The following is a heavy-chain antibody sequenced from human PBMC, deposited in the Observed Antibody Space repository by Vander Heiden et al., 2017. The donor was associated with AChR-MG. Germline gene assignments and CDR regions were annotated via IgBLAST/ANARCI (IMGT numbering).Heavy chain of an antibody. CDR1: GGSISSGGYS. V-gene: IGHV4-30-2*01. J-gene: IGHJ4*02. D-gene: IGHD5-12*01. CDR3: ARLYSGYDLFDY. CDR2: IYHSGSP. Sequence: QLQLQESGSGLVKPSQTLSLTCAVSGGSISSGGYSWSWIRQPPGKGLEWIGYIYHSGSPYYTPSLKSRVTISVDSSKNQFPLKLSSVTAADTAVYSCARLYSGYDLFDYWGQGTLVTVSS.